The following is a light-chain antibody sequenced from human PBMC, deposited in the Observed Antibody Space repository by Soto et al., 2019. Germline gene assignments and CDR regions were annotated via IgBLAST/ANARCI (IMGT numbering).Light chain of an antibody. CDR2: DAS. V-gene: IGKV1-33*01. CDR1: QSINTW. Sequence: QMSQSPSTLYASLGDRVTVTCRASQSINTWLAWYQQKPGKAPKLLIHDASTLETGVPSRFSGSGSGTDFTFIINSLQPEDFATYFCQAFDNLPSITFGQGTRLEIK. CDR3: QAFDNLPSIT. J-gene: IGKJ5*01.